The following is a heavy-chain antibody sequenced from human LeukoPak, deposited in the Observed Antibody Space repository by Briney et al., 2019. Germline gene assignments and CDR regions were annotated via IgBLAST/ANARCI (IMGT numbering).Heavy chain of an antibody. D-gene: IGHD4-11*01. CDR2: INPNSGGT. CDR1: GYTFTGYY. Sequence: ASVKVSCKASGYTFTGYYIHWVRQAPGQGLEWMGWINPNSGGTNYAQKFQGRVTMTRYTSISTAYMELSRLTSDDTAVHYCARDAIVRDYSNSDYWGQGTLVTVSS. J-gene: IGHJ4*02. V-gene: IGHV1-2*02. CDR3: ARDAIVRDYSNSDY.